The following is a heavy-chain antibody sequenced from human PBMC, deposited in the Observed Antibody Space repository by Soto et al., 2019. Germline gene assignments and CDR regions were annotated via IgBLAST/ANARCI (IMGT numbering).Heavy chain of an antibody. V-gene: IGHV4-59*01. CDR3: ARDLTYYDSSATAGAFDI. D-gene: IGHD3-22*01. Sequence: SETLSLTCTVSGGSISSYYWSWIRQPPGKGLEWIGYIYYSGSTNYNPSLKSRVTISVDTSKNQFSLKLGSVTAADTAVYYCARDLTYYDSSATAGAFDIWGQGTMVTVSS. CDR2: IYYSGST. CDR1: GGSISSYY. J-gene: IGHJ3*02.